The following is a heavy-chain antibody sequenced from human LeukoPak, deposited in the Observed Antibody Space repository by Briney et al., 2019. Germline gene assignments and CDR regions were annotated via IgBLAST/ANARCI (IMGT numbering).Heavy chain of an antibody. V-gene: IGHV3-23*01. CDR1: GFTFSSCA. CDR2: ISGSGGST. Sequence: GGSLRLSCAASGFTFSSCAMSWVRQAPGKGLEWVSAISGSGGSTYYADSVKGRFTISRDNSKNTLYLQMNSLRTEDTAVYYCARAPRTAANFDYWGQGTLVTVSS. J-gene: IGHJ4*02. D-gene: IGHD6-13*01. CDR3: ARAPRTAANFDY.